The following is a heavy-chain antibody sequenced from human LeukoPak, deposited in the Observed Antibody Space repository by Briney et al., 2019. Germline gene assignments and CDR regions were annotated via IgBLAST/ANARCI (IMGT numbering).Heavy chain of an antibody. CDR1: GGSISSYY. V-gene: IGHV4-59*01. CDR2: IYYSGST. D-gene: IGHD1-26*01. CDR3: ARDKGGSYYDAFDI. Sequence: SETLSLTCTASGGSISSYYWSWIRQPPGKGLEWIGYIYYSGSTNYNPSLKSRVTISVDTSKNQFSLKLSSVTAADTAVYYCARDKGGSYYDAFDIWGQGTMVTVSS. J-gene: IGHJ3*02.